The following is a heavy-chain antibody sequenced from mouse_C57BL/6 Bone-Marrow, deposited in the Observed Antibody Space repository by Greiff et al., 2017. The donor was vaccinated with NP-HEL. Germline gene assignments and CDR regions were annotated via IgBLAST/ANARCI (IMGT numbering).Heavy chain of an antibody. V-gene: IGHV14-4*01. J-gene: IGHJ2*01. D-gene: IGHD6-1*01. CDR1: GFNIKDDY. CDR3: TREGSLYYFDY. CDR2: IDPENGDT. Sequence: VQLQQSGAELVRPGASVKLSCTASGFNIKDDYMPWVKQRPEQGLEWIGWIDPENGDTEYASKFQGKATITADTSSNTAYLQLSSLTSEDTAVYYCTREGSLYYFDYWGQGTTLTVSS.